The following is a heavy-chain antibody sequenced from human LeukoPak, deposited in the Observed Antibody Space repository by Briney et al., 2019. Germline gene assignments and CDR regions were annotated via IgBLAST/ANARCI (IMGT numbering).Heavy chain of an antibody. V-gene: IGHV3-33*01. CDR2: IAYDGSRA. D-gene: IGHD1-14*01. Sequence: PGRPLRLSCEASGFTFGGYGMHWFRQTPGKGLEWVAVIAYDGSRAFYADSVKGRFTISRDNSKNTMSVQMDDLRAEDTAVYYCTRYNNDHFDYWGQGTLVTVSS. J-gene: IGHJ4*02. CDR3: TRYNNDHFDY. CDR1: GFTFGGYG.